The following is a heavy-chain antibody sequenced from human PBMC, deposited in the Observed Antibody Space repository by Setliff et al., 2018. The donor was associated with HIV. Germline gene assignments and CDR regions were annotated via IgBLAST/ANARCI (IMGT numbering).Heavy chain of an antibody. Sequence: PSETLSLTCTVSGASIGSSGDYWGWIRQPPGKGLEWVGSIATHFKSSLESRVTISLDASKNQISVKFSSVTASDTAIYYCGRHRPFTAFDVWGQGTKVTVSS. V-gene: IGHV4-39*01. CDR1: GASIGSSGDY. J-gene: IGHJ3*01. CDR3: GRHRPFTAFDV. CDR2: IAT.